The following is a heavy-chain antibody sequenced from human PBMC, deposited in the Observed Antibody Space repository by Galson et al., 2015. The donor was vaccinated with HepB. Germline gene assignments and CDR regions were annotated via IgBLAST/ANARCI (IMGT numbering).Heavy chain of an antibody. J-gene: IGHJ4*02. V-gene: IGHV1-69*13. CDR2: ITPIFGTA. D-gene: IGHD6-25*01. CDR1: GGTFSSYA. Sequence: SVKVSCKASGGTFSSYAISWVRQAPGQGLEWMGGITPIFGTAKYAQKFQGRVTITADESTSTVYMEVRSLRSEDTAVYYCAREGIAAATNPVDYWGQGTLVTVSS. CDR3: AREGIAAATNPVDY.